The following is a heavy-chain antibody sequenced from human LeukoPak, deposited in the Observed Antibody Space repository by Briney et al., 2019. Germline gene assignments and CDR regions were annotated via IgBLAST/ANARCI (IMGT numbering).Heavy chain of an antibody. Sequence: SETLSLTCSVSGGSVSNYYWSWIRQPAGKGLEWIGRTHTTGRINYNPSLKSRVTMSVDTSKNQCSLKLSSVTAADTAVYYCARDRYYYDSSGYSLFDYWGQGTLVTVSS. J-gene: IGHJ4*02. CDR2: THTTGRI. CDR1: GGSVSNYY. D-gene: IGHD3-22*01. CDR3: ARDRYYYDSSGYSLFDY. V-gene: IGHV4-4*07.